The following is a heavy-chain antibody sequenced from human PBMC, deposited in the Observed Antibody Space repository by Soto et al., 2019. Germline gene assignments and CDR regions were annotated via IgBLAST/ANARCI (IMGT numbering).Heavy chain of an antibody. Sequence: PSETLSLTCTVSGDSIRGNSYHWAWIRQPPGKGLEWIGSISSGGNTYYSSSLKSRVTLSVDTSKNHFSLRLTSVTATDRAVYYCARHRGNWRQNFDYRGQGILVTVSS. J-gene: IGHJ4*02. CDR2: ISSGGNT. CDR3: ARHRGNWRQNFDY. CDR1: GDSIRGNSYH. D-gene: IGHD6-13*01. V-gene: IGHV4-39*01.